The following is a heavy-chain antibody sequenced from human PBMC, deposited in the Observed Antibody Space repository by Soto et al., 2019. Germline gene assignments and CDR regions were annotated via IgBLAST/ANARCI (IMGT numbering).Heavy chain of an antibody. D-gene: IGHD3-9*01. CDR3: ARGHYDILTGYYYMDV. V-gene: IGHV4-59*01. CDR2: LYYSGST. Sequence: QVQLRESGPGLVKPSETLSLTCTVSGDSISRYYWSWIRQPPGKGLEWIGYLYYSGSTNYNPSLKSRVTISVDTSKNQFSLKLSSVTAADTAVYYCARGHYDILTGYYYMDVWGKGTTVTVSS. CDR1: GDSISRYY. J-gene: IGHJ6*03.